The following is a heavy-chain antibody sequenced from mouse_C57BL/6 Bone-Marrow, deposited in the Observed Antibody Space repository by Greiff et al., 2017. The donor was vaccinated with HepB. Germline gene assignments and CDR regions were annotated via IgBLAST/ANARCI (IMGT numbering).Heavy chain of an antibody. J-gene: IGHJ4*01. Sequence: EVQVVESGGGLVQPGGSMKLSCVASGFTFSNYWMNWVRQSPETGLEWVAQISSKSDNYATHYAESVKGRFTISRADSKSSVYLQMNNLRAEDTGIYYCTGLVPLYYAMDYWGQGTSVTVSS. CDR1: GFTFSNYW. V-gene: IGHV6-3*01. CDR2: ISSKSDNYAT. CDR3: TGLVPLYYAMDY. D-gene: IGHD2-10*02.